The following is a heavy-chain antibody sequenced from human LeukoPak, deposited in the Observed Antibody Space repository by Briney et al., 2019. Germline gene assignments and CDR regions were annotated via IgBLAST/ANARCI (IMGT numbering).Heavy chain of an antibody. D-gene: IGHD1-26*01. CDR3: AKGGATGGRFDY. CDR1: GFPFNVQT. J-gene: IGHJ4*02. Sequence: PGGSLRLSCAASGFPFNVQTMSWVRQAPGKGLDWVASMREDGTEIYYVDSVKGRFTISRDSPKNSLYLQMNSLRAEDTAVYYCAKGGATGGRFDYWGQGTLVTVSS. CDR2: MREDGTEI. V-gene: IGHV3-7*01.